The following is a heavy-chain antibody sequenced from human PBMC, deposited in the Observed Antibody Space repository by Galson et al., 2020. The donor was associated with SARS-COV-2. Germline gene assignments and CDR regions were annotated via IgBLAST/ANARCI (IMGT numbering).Heavy chain of an antibody. V-gene: IGHV2-70*01. CDR3: ARIAGGSYWFDY. J-gene: IGHJ4*02. CDR1: GFSLSTRRMS. Sequence: SGPTLVKPTQTLTLTCTFSGFSLSTRRMSVSWIRQPPGTALEWLALIDWDDDKYYSTSLKTRLTISKDTSENQVVLTMTNMDPVDTATYYCARIAGGSYWFDYWGQGTLVTVSS. CDR2: IDWDDDK. D-gene: IGHD1-26*01.